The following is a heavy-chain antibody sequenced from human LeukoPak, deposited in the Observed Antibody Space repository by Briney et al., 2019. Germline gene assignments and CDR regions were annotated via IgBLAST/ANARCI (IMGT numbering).Heavy chain of an antibody. CDR2: IYYSGRT. J-gene: IGHJ4*02. CDR1: GGSISSSSYY. CDR3: ARGWGQLATKKPFDY. D-gene: IGHD6-13*01. Sequence: SETLSLTCTVSGGSISSSSYYWGWIRQPPGKGLEGIGSIYYSGRTYYNPSPKSRITISVETSKNQFSLKLSSGTAADTAVYYWARGWGQLATKKPFDYWGQGTLVTVSS. V-gene: IGHV4-39*01.